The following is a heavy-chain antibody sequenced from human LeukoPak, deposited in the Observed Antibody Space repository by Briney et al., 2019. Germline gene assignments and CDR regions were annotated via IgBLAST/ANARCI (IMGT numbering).Heavy chain of an antibody. V-gene: IGHV3-49*03. CDR2: IRSKAYGGTT. Sequence: GGSLRLSCAASEFTFRNYWMTWFRQAPGKGLEWVGFIRSKAYGGTTEYAASVKGRFTISRDDSKSIAYLQMNSLKTEDTAVYYCTRDHWGGGYYLSFDYWGQGTLVTVSS. CDR1: EFTFRNYW. J-gene: IGHJ4*02. D-gene: IGHD3-3*01. CDR3: TRDHWGGGYYLSFDY.